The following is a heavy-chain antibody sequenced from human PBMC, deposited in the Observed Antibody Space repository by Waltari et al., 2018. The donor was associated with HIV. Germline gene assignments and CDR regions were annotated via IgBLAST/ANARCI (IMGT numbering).Heavy chain of an antibody. V-gene: IGHV3-23*01. CDR2: ISGSGGST. CDR3: ANPSSRLGELSLYFDY. CDR1: GFTFSSYA. Sequence: EVQLLESGGGLVQPGGSLRLSCAASGFTFSSYAMSWVRQAPGKGLEWVSAISGSGGSTYYADSVKGRFTISRDNSKNTLYLQMNSLRAEDTAVYYCANPSSRLGELSLYFDYWGQGTLVTVSS. J-gene: IGHJ4*02. D-gene: IGHD3-16*02.